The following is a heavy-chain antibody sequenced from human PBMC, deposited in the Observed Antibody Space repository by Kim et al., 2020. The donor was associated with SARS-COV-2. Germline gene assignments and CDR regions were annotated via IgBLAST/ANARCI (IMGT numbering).Heavy chain of an antibody. CDR2: IYYSGST. CDR3: ARGYYYDGGYGMDV. V-gene: IGHV4-39*07. CDR1: GGSISSSSYY. D-gene: IGHD3-22*01. Sequence: SETLSLTCTVSGGSISSSSYYWGWIRQPPGKGLEWIGSIYYSGSTYYNPSLKSRVTISVDTSKNQFSLKLSSVTAADTAVYYCARGYYYDGGYGMDVWGQGTTVTVSS. J-gene: IGHJ6*02.